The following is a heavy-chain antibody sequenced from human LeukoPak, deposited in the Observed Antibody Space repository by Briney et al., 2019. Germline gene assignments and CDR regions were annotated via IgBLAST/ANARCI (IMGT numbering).Heavy chain of an antibody. V-gene: IGHV3-7*03. D-gene: IGHD3-16*01. J-gene: IGHJ6*02. CDR1: GFTFSSYG. Sequence: TGGSLRLSCAASGFTFSSYGMNWARQAPGKGLEWVASINHNGNVNYYVDSVKGRLTISRDNAKNSLYLQMSNLRAEDTAVYFCARGGGLDVWGQGATVTVSS. CDR2: INHNGNVN. CDR3: ARGGGLDV.